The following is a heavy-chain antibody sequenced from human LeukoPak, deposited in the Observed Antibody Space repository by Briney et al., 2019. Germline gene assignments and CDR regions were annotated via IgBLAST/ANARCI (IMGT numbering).Heavy chain of an antibody. CDR1: GGSISTYY. CDR3: ARRRSGYHTPGNFDY. V-gene: IGHV4-59*08. D-gene: IGHD3-3*01. Sequence: SETLSLTCTVSGGSISTYYWSWIRQPPGKGLEWIGSIYHSGSTYYNPSLKSRVTISVDTSKNQFSLKLSSVTAADTAVYYCARRRSGYHTPGNFDYWGQGTLVTVSS. CDR2: IYHSGST. J-gene: IGHJ4*02.